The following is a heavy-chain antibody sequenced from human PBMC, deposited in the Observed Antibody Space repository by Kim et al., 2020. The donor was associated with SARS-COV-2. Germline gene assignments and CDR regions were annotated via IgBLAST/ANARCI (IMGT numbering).Heavy chain of an antibody. CDR2: IYYSGST. J-gene: IGHJ6*02. CDR1: GGSISSYY. CDR3: ARLADGGSSGWSSGWYTYYYYGMDV. D-gene: IGHD6-19*01. Sequence: SETLSLTCTVSGGSISSYYWSWIRQPPGKGLEWIGYIYYSGSTNYNPSLKSRVTISVDTSKNQFSLKLSSVTAADTAVYYCARLADGGSSGWSSGWYTYYYYGMDVWGQGTTVTVSS. V-gene: IGHV4-59*01.